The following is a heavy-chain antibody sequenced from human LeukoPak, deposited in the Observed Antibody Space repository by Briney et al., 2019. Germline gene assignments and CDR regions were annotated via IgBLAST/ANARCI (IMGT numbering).Heavy chain of an antibody. CDR3: ARVYSGSWYFDL. V-gene: IGHV3-48*03. Sequence: GGSLRLSCAASGFTFSGYEMNWVRQAPGKGLEWVSYISRSGRTIYDADSVKGRFTISRDNAKNSLYLQMNSLRAEDTAVFYCARVYSGSWYFDLWGRGTLVTVSS. J-gene: IGHJ2*01. CDR1: GFTFSGYE. D-gene: IGHD5-12*01. CDR2: ISRSGRTI.